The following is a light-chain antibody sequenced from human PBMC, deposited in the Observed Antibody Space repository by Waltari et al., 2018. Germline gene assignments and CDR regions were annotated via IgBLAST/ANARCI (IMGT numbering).Light chain of an antibody. J-gene: IGKJ4*01. CDR3: QQYKYWPPLT. V-gene: IGKV3-15*01. Sequence: EIVMTQSPVTLSVYLGERATPSCRASQGVSSDLACYQQKPGQAPRLLIYDASTRAAGLAARFSASGSGTEFTLTISSLQSEDFAVYYCQQYKYWPPLTFGGGTKVEIK. CDR2: DAS. CDR1: QGVSSD.